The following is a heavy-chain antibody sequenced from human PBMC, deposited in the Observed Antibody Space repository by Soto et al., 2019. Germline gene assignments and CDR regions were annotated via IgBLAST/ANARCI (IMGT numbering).Heavy chain of an antibody. CDR2: ISYDGSNK. V-gene: IGHV3-30-3*01. J-gene: IGHJ4*02. CDR1: GFTFSSYA. Sequence: QVQLVESGGGVVQPGRSLRLSCAASGFTFSSYAMHWVRQAPGKGLEWVAVISYDGSNKYYADSVKGRFTISRDNSKNTLYLQMNSLRAEDTGVYYCARGGLGGQWLATPHFDYWGQGTLVTVSS. CDR3: ARGGLGGQWLATPHFDY. D-gene: IGHD6-19*01.